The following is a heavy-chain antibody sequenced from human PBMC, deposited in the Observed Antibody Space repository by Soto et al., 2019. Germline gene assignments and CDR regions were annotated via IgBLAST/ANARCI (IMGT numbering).Heavy chain of an antibody. D-gene: IGHD1-1*01. Sequence: TLSLTCTVSGGSISSYYWSWIRQPPGKGLEWIALIHWNDDKRYSPSLKSRLTITKDTSKNQVVLTMTNMDPVDTATYYCAHRGRTGTYHRSHYYYYYGMEVWGKGTTGNDS. V-gene: IGHV2-5*01. CDR1: GGSISSYYW. CDR2: IHWNDDK. J-gene: IGHJ6*04. CDR3: AHRGRTGTYHRSHYYYYYGMEV.